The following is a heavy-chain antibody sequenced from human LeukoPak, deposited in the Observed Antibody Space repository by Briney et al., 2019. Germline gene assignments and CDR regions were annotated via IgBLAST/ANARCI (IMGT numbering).Heavy chain of an antibody. CDR3: ARHSAGYSYGYYYYYYYYMDV. D-gene: IGHD5-18*01. CDR1: GGSISSSSYY. CDR2: IDYSGTT. V-gene: IGHV4-39*01. Sequence: SETLSLTCTVSGGSISSSSYYWGWIRQPPGKGLEWIGSIDYSGTTYYNPSLKSRVAISVDTSKNQFSLKVTSVTATDTAVYYCARHSAGYSYGYYYYYYYYMDVWGKGTTVTISS. J-gene: IGHJ6*03.